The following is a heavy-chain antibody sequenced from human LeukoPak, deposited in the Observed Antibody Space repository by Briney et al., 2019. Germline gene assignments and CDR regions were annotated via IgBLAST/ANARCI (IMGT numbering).Heavy chain of an antibody. CDR2: ISSSSSYI. J-gene: IGHJ3*02. D-gene: IGHD3-22*01. V-gene: IGHV3-21*01. CDR3: ARDSTTYYYDSSGYRAAFDI. CDR1: GFTFSSYS. Sequence: GGSLRLSCAASGFTFSSYSMNWVRQAPGKGLEWISSISSSSSYIYYADSVKGRFTISRDNAKNSLYLQMNSLRAEDTAVYYCARDSTTYYYDSSGYRAAFDIWGQGTMVTVSS.